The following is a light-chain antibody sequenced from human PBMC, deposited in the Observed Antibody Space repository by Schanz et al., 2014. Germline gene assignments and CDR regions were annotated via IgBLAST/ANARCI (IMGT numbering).Light chain of an antibody. CDR3: SSYTSSSTWV. CDR2: DVN. J-gene: IGLJ3*02. Sequence: QSALTQPRSVSGSPGQSVTISCTGTSSDVGGYNYVSWYQQHPGKAPKLLIYDVNNRPSGVRDRFSGSKSGNTASLTISGLQAEDEADYYCSSYTSSSTWVFGGGTKLPS. CDR1: SSDVGGYNY. V-gene: IGLV2-11*01.